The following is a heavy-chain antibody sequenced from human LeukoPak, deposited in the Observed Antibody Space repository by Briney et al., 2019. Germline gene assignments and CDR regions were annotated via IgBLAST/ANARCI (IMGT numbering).Heavy chain of an antibody. CDR1: GFTFSSYG. J-gene: IGHJ4*02. CDR2: IWYDGSNK. Sequence: GGSLRLSCAASGFTFSSYGMHWVRQAPGKGLEWVAVIWYDGSNKYYADSVKGRFTISRDNAKNSLYLQMNSLRAEDTALYYCAREDYGDYYWILWGQGTLVTVSS. D-gene: IGHD4-17*01. V-gene: IGHV3-33*01. CDR3: AREDYGDYYWIL.